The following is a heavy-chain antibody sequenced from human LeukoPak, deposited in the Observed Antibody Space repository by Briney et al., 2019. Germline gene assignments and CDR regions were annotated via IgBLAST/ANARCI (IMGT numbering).Heavy chain of an antibody. Sequence: PGGSLRLSCATSGFNFSAYTMNWVRQAPGKGLDWVSSISPTTAYIHYADSMKGRFTISRDNARRPLYLQMNSLRVEDTAMYYCVSSLHGFSYGPGYWGQGTLVTVSS. D-gene: IGHD3-10*01. CDR2: ISPTTAYI. CDR3: VSSLHGFSYGPGY. V-gene: IGHV3-21*01. CDR1: GFNFSAYT. J-gene: IGHJ4*02.